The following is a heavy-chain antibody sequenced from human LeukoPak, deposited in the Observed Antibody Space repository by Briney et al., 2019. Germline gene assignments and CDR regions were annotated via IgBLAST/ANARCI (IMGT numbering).Heavy chain of an antibody. CDR1: GFTFDDYA. J-gene: IGHJ4*02. CDR3: AKSGGLRTYYFDY. V-gene: IGHV3-9*01. CDR2: ISRSSGSI. Sequence: GGSLRLSCAASGFTFDDYAMHWVRQAPGKGLEWVSGISRSSGSIGYADSVKGRFTISRDNAKNSLYLQMNSLRAEDTALYYCAKSGGLRTYYFDYWGQGTLVTVSS. D-gene: IGHD4-17*01.